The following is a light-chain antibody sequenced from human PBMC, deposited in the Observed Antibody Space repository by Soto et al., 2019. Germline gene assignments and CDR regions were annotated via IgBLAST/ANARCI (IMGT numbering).Light chain of an antibody. CDR1: QSVSSSY. Sequence: EIVLTQSPGTLSLSPGERATLSCRASQSVSSSYLAWYQQTPGQAPRLLIYGASTRATGIPARFSGSGSGTDFTLTISRLEPEDFAVYYCHQYGYLGTFGQGTKV. CDR2: GAS. J-gene: IGKJ1*01. CDR3: HQYGYLGT. V-gene: IGKV3-20*01.